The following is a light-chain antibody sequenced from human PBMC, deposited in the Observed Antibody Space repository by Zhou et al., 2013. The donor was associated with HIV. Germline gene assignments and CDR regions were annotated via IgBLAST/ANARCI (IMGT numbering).Light chain of an antibody. Sequence: EIVLTQSPGTLSLSPGERATLSCRASQSVSSSYLAWYQQKPGQAPRLLIHDASNRATGVPARFSGSGSGTDYTLTISSLEPEDFAFYYCQQRVSWPITFGQGTRLDIK. J-gene: IGKJ5*01. CDR1: QSVSSSY. V-gene: IGKV3D-20*02. CDR2: DAS. CDR3: QQRVSWPIT.